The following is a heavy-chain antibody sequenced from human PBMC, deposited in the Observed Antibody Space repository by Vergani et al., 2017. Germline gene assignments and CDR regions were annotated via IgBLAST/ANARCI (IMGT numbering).Heavy chain of an antibody. D-gene: IGHD6-19*01. J-gene: IGHJ4*02. V-gene: IGHV3-30*18. CDR3: AKDHGGSGWGDY. Sequence: QVQLVESGGGVVQPGRSLRLSCAASGFTFSSYGMHWVRQAPGKGLEWVAVISDDGSNKYYADSVKGRFTISRDNSKNTLYLQMNSLRAEDTAVYYCAKDHGGSGWGDYWGQGTLVTVSS. CDR1: GFTFSSYG. CDR2: ISDDGSNK.